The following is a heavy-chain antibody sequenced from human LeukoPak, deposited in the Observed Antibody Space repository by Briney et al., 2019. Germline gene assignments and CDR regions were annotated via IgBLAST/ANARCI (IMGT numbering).Heavy chain of an antibody. J-gene: IGHJ4*02. CDR1: GFTFSSYG. D-gene: IGHD3-10*01. CDR2: ISYDGSNK. Sequence: GGSLRLSCAASGFTFSSYGMHWVRQAPGKGLEWVAVISYDGSNKYYADSVKGRFTISRDNSKNTLYLQMNSLRAEDTAVYYCARARLVRGSTFDYWGQGTLVTVSS. CDR3: ARARLVRGSTFDY. V-gene: IGHV3-30*03.